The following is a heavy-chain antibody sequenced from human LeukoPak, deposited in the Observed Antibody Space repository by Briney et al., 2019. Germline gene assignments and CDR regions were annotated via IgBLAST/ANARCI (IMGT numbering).Heavy chain of an antibody. CDR3: ARGADGVSSNSRGWFDP. CDR1: GFTFSSYE. CDR2: ISTSSSYI. V-gene: IGHV3-21*01. J-gene: IGHJ5*02. D-gene: IGHD2-15*01. Sequence: GGSLRLSCAASGFTFSSYEMNWVRQAPGKGLEWVSSISTSSSYIYYADSVKGRFAISRDNARNSLYLQMNTLRAEDTAVYSCARGADGVSSNSRGWFDPWGQGTLVTVSS.